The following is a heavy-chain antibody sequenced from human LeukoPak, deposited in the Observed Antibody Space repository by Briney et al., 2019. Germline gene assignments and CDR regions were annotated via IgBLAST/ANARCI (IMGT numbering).Heavy chain of an antibody. CDR1: GGSFSGYY. Sequence: PSETLSLTCAFYGGSFSGYYWSWIRQPPGKGLEWIGEINHSGSTNYNPSLKSRVTISVDTSKNQFSLKLSSVTAADTAVYYCARGAPTAHYFDYWGQGTLVTVSS. CDR2: INHSGST. J-gene: IGHJ4*02. CDR3: ARGAPTAHYFDY. V-gene: IGHV4-34*01.